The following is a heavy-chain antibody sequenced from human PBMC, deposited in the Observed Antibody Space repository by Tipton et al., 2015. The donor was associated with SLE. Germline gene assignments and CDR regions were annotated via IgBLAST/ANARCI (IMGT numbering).Heavy chain of an antibody. D-gene: IGHD2-8*01. Sequence: QVQLVQSGAEVKKPGASMKVSCKSSGGSFSNYAIYWMRQAPGQGLEWLGGISPIFGTANFAQKFQGRVTITADESTSTVYMELSSLRSEDTAAYYCARGGNGFDYWGQGTLVTVSS. CDR3: ARGGNGFDY. CDR1: GGSFSNYA. J-gene: IGHJ4*02. CDR2: ISPIFGTA. V-gene: IGHV1-69*01.